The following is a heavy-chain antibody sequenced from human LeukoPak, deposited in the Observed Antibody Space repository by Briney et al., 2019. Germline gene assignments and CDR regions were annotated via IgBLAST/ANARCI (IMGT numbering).Heavy chain of an antibody. Sequence: GGSLRLSCAASGFTFSSYAMTWVRQAPGKGLEWVSAITGGGDTTYYADSVKGRFTISRDNSKNTLYLQMNNLRAEDTTIYYCAKAANYDILTGYYLDYWGQGTLVTVSS. J-gene: IGHJ4*02. CDR1: GFTFSSYA. CDR2: ITGGGDTT. V-gene: IGHV3-23*01. CDR3: AKAANYDILTGYYLDY. D-gene: IGHD3-9*01.